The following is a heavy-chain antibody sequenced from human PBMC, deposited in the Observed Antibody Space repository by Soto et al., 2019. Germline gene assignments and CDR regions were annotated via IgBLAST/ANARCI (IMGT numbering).Heavy chain of an antibody. V-gene: IGHV1-69*01. Sequence: QVQLVQSGAEVRKPGSSVNVSCKASGTTFSTHGIHWVRQAPGQGLEWMGGFVPMFSASNYAEKFQGRVTIVADESTNSVYMELNSVRVDDSAIYYCARTGGTYYFDHWGQGTLVTVSS. CDR3: ARTGGTYYFDH. J-gene: IGHJ4*02. CDR2: FVPMFSAS. CDR1: GTTFSTHG. D-gene: IGHD1-26*01.